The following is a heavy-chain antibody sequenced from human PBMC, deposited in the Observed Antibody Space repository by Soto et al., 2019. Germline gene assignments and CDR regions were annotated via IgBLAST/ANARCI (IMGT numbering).Heavy chain of an antibody. Sequence: EVQLVESGGAVVQPGGSLRLSCAASGFTFEDYTMHWVGQARGKGLEWVSLISWDGGSTYYADSVKGRFTISRDNSKNSLYLQMNSLRTEDTALYYCAKAGVAMATMSNYYFDYWGQGTLVTVSS. CDR1: GFTFEDYT. D-gene: IGHD5-12*01. J-gene: IGHJ4*02. V-gene: IGHV3-43*01. CDR3: AKAGVAMATMSNYYFDY. CDR2: ISWDGGST.